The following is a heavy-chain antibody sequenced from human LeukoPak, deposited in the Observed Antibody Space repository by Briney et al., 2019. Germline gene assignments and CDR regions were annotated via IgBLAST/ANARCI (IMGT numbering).Heavy chain of an antibody. CDR1: GGSISSYY. CDR3: ARVYPPGYSSGWYLDY. J-gene: IGHJ4*02. D-gene: IGHD6-19*01. CDR2: IYYSGST. V-gene: IGHV4-59*01. Sequence: SETLSLTCTVSGGSISSYYWSWIRQPPGKGLEWIGYIYYSGSTNYNPSLKSRVTISVDTSKNQFSLKLSSVTAADTAVYYCARVYPPGYSSGWYLDYWGQGTLVTVSS.